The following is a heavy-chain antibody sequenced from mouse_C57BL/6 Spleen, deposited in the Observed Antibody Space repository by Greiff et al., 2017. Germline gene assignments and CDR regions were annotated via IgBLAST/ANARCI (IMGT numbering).Heavy chain of an antibody. CDR1: GYAFSSSW. Sequence: QVQLQQSGPELVKPGASVKISCKASGYAFSSSWMNWVKQRPGKGLEWIGRIYPGDGDTNYNGKFKGKATLTADKSSSTAYMQLSSLTSEDSAVYFCARGDYSNYGSFAYWGQGTLVTVSA. J-gene: IGHJ3*01. CDR2: IYPGDGDT. D-gene: IGHD2-5*01. V-gene: IGHV1-82*01. CDR3: ARGDYSNYGSFAY.